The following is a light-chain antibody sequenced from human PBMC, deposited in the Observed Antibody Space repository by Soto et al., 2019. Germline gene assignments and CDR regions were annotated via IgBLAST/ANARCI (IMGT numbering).Light chain of an antibody. Sequence: EIVLTQSPGTLSLSPGERASLSCRASQSISGIYLAWYQHKPVQSPMLLLHSASRRATGIPDRFSGSGSGTDFVITISRLEPDDFAVYYWQHYGWSPPIIFGQGTRLESK. CDR2: SAS. V-gene: IGKV3-20*01. CDR3: QHYGWSPPII. J-gene: IGKJ5*01. CDR1: QSISGIY.